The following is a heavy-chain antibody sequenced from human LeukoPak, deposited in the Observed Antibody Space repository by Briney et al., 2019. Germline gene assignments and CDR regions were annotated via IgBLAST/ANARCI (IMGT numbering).Heavy chain of an antibody. CDR3: ARLPPYYYGSGSYIGPPDY. V-gene: IGHV3-7*01. CDR2: IKQDGSGK. J-gene: IGHJ4*02. Sequence: GGSLRLSCAASGFTFSSYWMSWVRQAPGKGLEWVANIKQDGSGKYYVDSVKGRFTISRDNAKNSLYLQMNSLRAEDTAVYYCARLPPYYYGSGSYIGPPDYWGQGTLVTVSS. D-gene: IGHD3-10*01. CDR1: GFTFSSYW.